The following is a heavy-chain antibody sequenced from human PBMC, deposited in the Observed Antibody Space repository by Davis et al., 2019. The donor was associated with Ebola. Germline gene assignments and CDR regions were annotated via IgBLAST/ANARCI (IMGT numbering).Heavy chain of an antibody. J-gene: IGHJ4*02. CDR2: TRNRAQSYST. Sequence: GESLKISCAASGFTLSEYYMDWVRQAPGKGLEWVARTRNRAQSYSTEYGASVRGRFTISRDNSKNTLYLQMNSLRAEDTAVYYCAKDVGYFDYWGQGTLVTVSS. D-gene: IGHD2-15*01. V-gene: IGHV3-72*01. CDR1: GFTLSEYY. CDR3: AKDVGYFDY.